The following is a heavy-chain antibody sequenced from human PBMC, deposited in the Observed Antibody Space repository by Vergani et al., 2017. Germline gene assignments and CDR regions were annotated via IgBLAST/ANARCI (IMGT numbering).Heavy chain of an antibody. D-gene: IGHD1-1*01. J-gene: IGHJ1*01. Sequence: QVHLLESGGGVVQPGRSLRLSCVVSGFTSSYYGMHWVRQAPGKGLEWVAVISYDGTQKYYADSVKGRFTISRDNSKSTLYLQMNSLRTEDTAVYYCETKSCGTPGGQRGYFREWGQGTMVTVSS. V-gene: IGHV3-30*03. CDR2: ISYDGTQK. CDR1: GFTSSYYG. CDR3: ETKSCGTPGGQRGYFRE.